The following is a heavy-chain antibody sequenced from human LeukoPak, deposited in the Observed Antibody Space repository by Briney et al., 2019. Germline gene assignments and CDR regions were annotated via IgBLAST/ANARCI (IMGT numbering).Heavy chain of an antibody. D-gene: IGHD4-17*01. J-gene: IGHJ4*02. CDR3: ARDDYVINPNYYFDY. CDR1: GFTFSSYA. V-gene: IGHV3-30-3*01. CDR2: ISYDGSNK. Sequence: GGSLRLSCAASGFTFSSYAMHWVRQAPGKGLEWVAVISYDGSNKYYADSVKGRFTISRDNSKNTLYLQMNSLRAEDTAVYYCARDDYVINPNYYFDYWGQGTLVTVSS.